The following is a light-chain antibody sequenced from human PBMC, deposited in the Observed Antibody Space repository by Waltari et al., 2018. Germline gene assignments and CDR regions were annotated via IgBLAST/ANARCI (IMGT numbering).Light chain of an antibody. CDR1: QGISSY. J-gene: IGKJ1*01. CDR2: AAS. Sequence: AIRITQSPSSLSASTGDRVTITCRASQGISSYLAWYQQKPGKAPKFLIYAASTLQSGVPSRFSGSGSGTDFTLTISCLQSEDFASYYCQQYCSHPPTFGQGTKVENK. CDR3: QQYCSHPPT. V-gene: IGKV1-8*01.